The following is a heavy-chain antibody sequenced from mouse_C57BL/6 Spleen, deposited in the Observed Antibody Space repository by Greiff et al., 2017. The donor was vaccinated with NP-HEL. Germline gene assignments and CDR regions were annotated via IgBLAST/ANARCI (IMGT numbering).Heavy chain of an antibody. CDR2: INPSNGGT. D-gene: IGHD1-1*01. Sequence: QVHVKQPGTELVKPGASVKLSCKASGYTFTSYWMHWVKQRPGQGLEWIGNINPSNGGTTYTEQFKSKATLTVDKSSSTAYMQLSSLTSEDSAVYYGARGRDYYGGNAMDYWGQGTSVTVSS. CDR1: GYTFTSYW. J-gene: IGHJ4*01. CDR3: ARGRDYYGGNAMDY. V-gene: IGHV1-53*01.